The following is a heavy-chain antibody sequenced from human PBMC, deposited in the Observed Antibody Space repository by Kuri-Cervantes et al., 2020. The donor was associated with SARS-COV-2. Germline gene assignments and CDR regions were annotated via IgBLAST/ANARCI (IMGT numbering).Heavy chain of an antibody. CDR3: TKYNWDFDH. CDR1: GGSISHYY. D-gene: IGHD1-20*01. J-gene: IGHJ4*02. V-gene: IGHV4-59*08. CDR2: IYSMRST. Sequence: GSLRPSCTVSGGSISHYYWSWIRQPPGKGLEWIWYIYSMRSTKYNPSLKSRVTISLDTSKNQFSLKLNSVTAADTAMYYCTKYNWDFDHWGQGTLVTVSS.